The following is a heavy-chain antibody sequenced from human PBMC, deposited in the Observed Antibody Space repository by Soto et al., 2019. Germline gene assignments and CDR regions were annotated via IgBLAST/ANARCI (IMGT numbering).Heavy chain of an antibody. D-gene: IGHD3-16*02. CDR1: GYTFTSYD. V-gene: IGHV1-8*01. J-gene: IGHJ4*02. CDR3: ARGGPYYVWGSYHYTGSGSDDY. Sequence: GASVKVSCKASGYTFTSYDINWVRQATGQGLEWMGWMNPNSGNTGYAQKFQGRVTMTRNTSISTAYMELSSLRSEDTAVYYCARGGPYYVWGSYHYTGSGSDDYWGQGTLVTVSS. CDR2: MNPNSGNT.